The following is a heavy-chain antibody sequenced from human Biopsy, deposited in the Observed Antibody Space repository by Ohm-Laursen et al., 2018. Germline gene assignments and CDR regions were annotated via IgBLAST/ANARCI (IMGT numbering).Heavy chain of an antibody. Sequence: ASVKVSCKASGYTFTLYHIHWVRQAPGQGLEWMGWIDPDGGPTSFGQNFQGRVTMTSDTSTGTAYLELTRLRSDDTAVYYCARDPYCSGGNCYSPLDHWGQGTLVTVSA. J-gene: IGHJ4*02. CDR1: GYTFTLYH. CDR2: IDPDGGPT. CDR3: ARDPYCSGGNCYSPLDH. V-gene: IGHV1-2*02. D-gene: IGHD2-15*01.